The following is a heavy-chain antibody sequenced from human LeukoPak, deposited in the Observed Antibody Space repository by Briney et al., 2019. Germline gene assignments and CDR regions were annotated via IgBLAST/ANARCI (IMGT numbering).Heavy chain of an antibody. Sequence: PGGSLRLSCAASGFNFRSYGMHWVRQAPGKGLEWVAVVSYDGSNRYFAESVKGRFTISRDNSNNTLYLHLTSLRPEDTAVYYCAKTTITPPYYMDVWGKGTTVTVSS. V-gene: IGHV3-30*18. J-gene: IGHJ6*03. CDR2: VSYDGSNR. CDR3: AKTTITPPYYMDV. CDR1: GFNFRSYG. D-gene: IGHD4-11*01.